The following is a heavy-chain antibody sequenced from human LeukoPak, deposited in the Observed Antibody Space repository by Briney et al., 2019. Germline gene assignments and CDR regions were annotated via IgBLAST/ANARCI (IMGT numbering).Heavy chain of an antibody. D-gene: IGHD1-26*01. V-gene: IGHV3-7*01. J-gene: IGHJ4*02. CDR3: AKVRGEVGATSGYEYFDY. CDR2: INQDGSEK. Sequence: PGGSLRLSCAASGFTFSNYWMTWVRQAPGKGLEWVANINQDGSEKYYVDSVKGRFTISRDNAKNSLYLQMNSLRAEDTAVYYCAKVRGEVGATSGYEYFDYWGQGTLVTVSS. CDR1: GFTFSNYW.